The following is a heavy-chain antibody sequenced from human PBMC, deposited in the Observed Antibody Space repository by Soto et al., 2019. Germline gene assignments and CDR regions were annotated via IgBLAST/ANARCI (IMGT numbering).Heavy chain of an antibody. CDR2: IYYSGST. CDR3: ARHLFYYDRTKGFDP. D-gene: IGHD3-22*01. Sequence: TSETLSLTCTVSGGSISNSYWSWIRQSPEKGLEWIGYIYYSGSTYYNPSLKSRVTISVDTSKNQFSLKLSSVTAADTAVYYCARHLFYYDRTKGFDPWGQGTLVTVSS. V-gene: IGHV4-59*08. CDR1: GGSISNSY. J-gene: IGHJ5*02.